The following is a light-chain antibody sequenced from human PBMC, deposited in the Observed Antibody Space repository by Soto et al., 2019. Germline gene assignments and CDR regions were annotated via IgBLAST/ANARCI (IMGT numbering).Light chain of an antibody. CDR2: GTS. CDR3: QQTDNFPLT. V-gene: IGKV1-12*01. Sequence: DIQMTQSPSSVSASVGNRVTITCRARQNINSWLAWYQQKPGKAPKLLIYGTSSLQSGVPSRFSGSGSGTDFTPTFSSLQPEDFATYYCQQTDNFPLTFGGGTKIEIK. J-gene: IGKJ4*01. CDR1: QNINSW.